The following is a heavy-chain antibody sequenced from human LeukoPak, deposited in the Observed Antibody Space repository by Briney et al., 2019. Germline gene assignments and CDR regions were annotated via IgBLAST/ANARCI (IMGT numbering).Heavy chain of an antibody. Sequence: SQTLSLTCTVSGGPISSGHYYWSWVRQDPGKGLEWIGYIHHSGTSYYNPSLKSRLSMSVDTSKNQFSLRLTSVTAADTAVYYCARGKVGIIHYWGQGTLVTVSS. V-gene: IGHV4-31*03. J-gene: IGHJ4*02. D-gene: IGHD2-21*01. CDR3: ARGKVGIIHY. CDR2: IHHSGTS. CDR1: GGPISSGHYY.